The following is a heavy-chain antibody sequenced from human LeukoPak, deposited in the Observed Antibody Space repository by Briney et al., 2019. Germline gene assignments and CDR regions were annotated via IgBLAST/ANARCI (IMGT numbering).Heavy chain of an antibody. V-gene: IGHV4-38-2*01. CDR3: ARLPEPVYCSSTSCYGRWGYYFDY. J-gene: IGHJ4*02. D-gene: IGHD2-2*01. CDR2: IYHSGST. Sequence: SEALSLTCAVSGYSISSGYYWGWIRQPPGKGLEWIGSIYHSGSTYYNPSLKSRVTISVDTSKNQFSLKLSSVTAADTAVYYCARLPEPVYCSSTSCYGRWGYYFDYWGQGTLVTVSS. CDR1: GYSISSGYY.